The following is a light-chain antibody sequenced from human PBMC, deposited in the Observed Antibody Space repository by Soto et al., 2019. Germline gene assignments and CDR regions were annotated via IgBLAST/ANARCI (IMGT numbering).Light chain of an antibody. J-gene: IGKJ1*01. CDR3: QQCYMGWT. CDR1: QSIGRF. Sequence: DIQMTQSPSTLSASVGDRVTITCRASQSIGRFLAWYQHQPGKAPKLLIYDASTLESGVPSRFSGTGSGTEFTFPITSLQPEYFVTYYCQQCYMGWTFGQGTKVDFK. V-gene: IGKV1-5*01. CDR2: DAS.